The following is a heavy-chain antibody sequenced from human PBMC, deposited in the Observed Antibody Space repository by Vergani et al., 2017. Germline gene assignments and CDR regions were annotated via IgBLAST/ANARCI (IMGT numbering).Heavy chain of an antibody. Sequence: EVQLVESGGGLVQPGGSLRLSCAASGFTFSSYWMSWVRQAPGKGLEWVANIKQDGSEKYYVDPVKGRFTISRDNAKNSLYLQMNSLRAEDTAVYYCAKDIYPSPFGVAPPHAFDIWGQGTMVTVSS. V-gene: IGHV3-7*03. CDR1: GFTFSSYW. J-gene: IGHJ3*02. D-gene: IGHD3-3*01. CDR3: AKDIYPSPFGVAPPHAFDI. CDR2: IKQDGSEK.